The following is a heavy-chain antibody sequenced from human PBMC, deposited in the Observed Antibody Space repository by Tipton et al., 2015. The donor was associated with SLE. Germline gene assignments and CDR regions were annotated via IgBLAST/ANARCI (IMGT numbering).Heavy chain of an antibody. V-gene: IGHV4-34*01. Sequence: TLSLTCAVYGGSFSGYYWSWIRQPPGKGLEWIGEINHSGSTNSSPSLNSRVSMSVDTSRNQFSLRLSSVTAADTAVYYCARDFARGSGYVYWGHGILVTVSS. J-gene: IGHJ4*01. CDR2: INHSGST. CDR1: GGSFSGYY. D-gene: IGHD6-13*01. CDR3: ARDFARGSGYVY.